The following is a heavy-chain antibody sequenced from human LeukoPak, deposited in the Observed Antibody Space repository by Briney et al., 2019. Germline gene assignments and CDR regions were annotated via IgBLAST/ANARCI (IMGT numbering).Heavy chain of an antibody. J-gene: IGHJ4*02. Sequence: SETLSLTCTVSGGSISSSSYYWGWIRQPPGKGLEWIGSIYYSGSTYYNPSLKSRVTISVDTSKNQFSLKLSSVTAADTAVYYCARRTFLRARYASVFDYWGQGTLVTVSS. D-gene: IGHD3-10*01. CDR1: GGSISSSSYY. V-gene: IGHV4-39*01. CDR3: ARRTFLRARYASVFDY. CDR2: IYYSGST.